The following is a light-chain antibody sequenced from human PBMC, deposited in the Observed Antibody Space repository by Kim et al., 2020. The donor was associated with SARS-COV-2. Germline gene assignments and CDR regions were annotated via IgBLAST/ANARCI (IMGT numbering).Light chain of an antibody. CDR3: QQLNNYPVT. CDR1: QSVSSY. CDR2: AAS. Sequence: ASRGDTSTLPCRATQSVSSYLAWYQQKPGKAPTLLIYAASTLQSGVPSRFSGSGSGTEFTLTITSLLPEDFATYYCQQLNNYPVTFGQGTRLEIK. V-gene: IGKV1-9*01. J-gene: IGKJ5*01.